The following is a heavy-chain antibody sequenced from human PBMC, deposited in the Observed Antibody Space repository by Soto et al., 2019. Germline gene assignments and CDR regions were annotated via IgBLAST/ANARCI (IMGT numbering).Heavy chain of an antibody. D-gene: IGHD3-10*01. CDR1: GFTFSSYA. CDR3: AKVLPYGSGSYFYYYGMDV. V-gene: IGHV3-23*01. J-gene: IGHJ6*02. Sequence: VGSLRLSCAASGFTFSSYAMSWVRQAPGKGLEWVSAISGSGGSTYYADSVKGRFTISRDNSKNTLYLQMNSLRAEDTAVYYCAKVLPYGSGSYFYYYGMDVWGQGTTVTVSS. CDR2: ISGSGGST.